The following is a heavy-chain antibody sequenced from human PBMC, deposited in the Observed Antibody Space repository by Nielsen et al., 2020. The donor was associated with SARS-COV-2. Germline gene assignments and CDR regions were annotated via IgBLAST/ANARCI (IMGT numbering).Heavy chain of an antibody. J-gene: IGHJ3*02. D-gene: IGHD3-22*01. Sequence: GESLKISCQGSGHSFTSYWIVWVRQMPGKGLEWMGIIYPGDLDFRYSPSFQGQVTISVDKSISTAYLQWSSLKPSDTAMYYCARRPNYDSSGYGPLAFDIWGQGTMVTVSS. V-gene: IGHV5-51*01. CDR3: ARRPNYDSSGYGPLAFDI. CDR1: GHSFTSYW. CDR2: IYPGDLDF.